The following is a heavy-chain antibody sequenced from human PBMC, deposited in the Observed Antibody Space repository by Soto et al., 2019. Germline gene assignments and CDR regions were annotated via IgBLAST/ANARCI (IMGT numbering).Heavy chain of an antibody. CDR2: IYHSGST. D-gene: IGHD6-19*01. V-gene: IGHV4-4*02. J-gene: IGHJ5*02. Sequence: PSETLSLTCAVSGGSMSSTNWWGWVRQPPGKGLEWIGEIYHSGSTNYNPSLKSRVTISVDKSKNQFSLKLSSVTAADTAVYYCARGKAVAGTSNGSAPWGQGTPVLVSS. CDR3: ARGKAVAGTSNGSAP. CDR1: GGSMSSTNW.